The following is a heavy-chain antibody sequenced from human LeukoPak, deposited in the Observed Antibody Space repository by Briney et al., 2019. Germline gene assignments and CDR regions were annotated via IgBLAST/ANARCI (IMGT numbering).Heavy chain of an antibody. CDR2: IYYSGST. CDR1: GGSISSYY. D-gene: IGHD3-10*01. V-gene: IGHV4-59*12. CDR3: ARRGPMVRGVFYYYCYYMDV. Sequence: PSETLSLTCTVSGGSISSYYWSWIRQPPGKGLEWIGYIYYSGSTNYNPSLKSRVTISVDTSKNQFSLKLSSVTAADTAVYYCARRGPMVRGVFYYYCYYMDVWGKGTTVTISS. J-gene: IGHJ6*03.